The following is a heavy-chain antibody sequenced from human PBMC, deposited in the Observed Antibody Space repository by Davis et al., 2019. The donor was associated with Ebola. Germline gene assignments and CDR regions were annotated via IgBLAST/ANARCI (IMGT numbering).Heavy chain of an antibody. D-gene: IGHD2-15*01. Sequence: ASSVTVSCKASRYTFTSYYIHWVRQAPGQGLEWVGIINASGGSTDYAHKFHGRVTMTRDTSTSTVYMELSSLRSEDTAVYYCARRLYCGGGSCYEYYYGMDVWGQGTTVTVSS. CDR1: RYTFTSYY. J-gene: IGHJ6*02. CDR3: ARRLYCGGGSCYEYYYGMDV. CDR2: INASGGST. V-gene: IGHV1-46*01.